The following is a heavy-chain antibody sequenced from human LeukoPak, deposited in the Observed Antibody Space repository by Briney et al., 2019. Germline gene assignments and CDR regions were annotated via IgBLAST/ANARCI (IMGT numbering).Heavy chain of an antibody. CDR3: ARWTCSSTSCYASWFDP. Sequence: GGSLRLSCAASGFTFSSYAMHWVRQAPGKGLEWVAVISYDGSNKYYADSVKGRFTISRDNSKNTLYLQMNSLRAVDTAVYYCARWTCSSTSCYASWFDPWGQGTLVTVSS. D-gene: IGHD2-2*01. CDR2: ISYDGSNK. J-gene: IGHJ5*02. V-gene: IGHV3-30*04. CDR1: GFTFSSYA.